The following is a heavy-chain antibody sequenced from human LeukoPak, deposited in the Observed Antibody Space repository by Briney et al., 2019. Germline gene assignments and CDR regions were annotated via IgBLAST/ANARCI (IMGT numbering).Heavy chain of an antibody. J-gene: IGHJ4*02. CDR3: AKEVVVVPAAMGVDY. CDR1: GFTFSSYA. Sequence: GGSLRLSCAASGFTFSSYAMSWVRQAPGEGLEWVSAISGSGGSTYYADSVKGRFTISRDNSKNTLYLQMNSLRAEDTAVYYCAKEVVVVPAAMGVDYWGQGTLVTVSS. D-gene: IGHD2-2*01. V-gene: IGHV3-23*01. CDR2: ISGSGGST.